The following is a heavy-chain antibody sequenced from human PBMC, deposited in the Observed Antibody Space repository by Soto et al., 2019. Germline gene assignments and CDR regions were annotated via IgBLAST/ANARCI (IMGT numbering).Heavy chain of an antibody. CDR3: APLPILAGSWGFDY. D-gene: IGHD3-9*01. J-gene: IGHJ4*02. V-gene: IGHV3-30-3*01. CDR2: ISYDGSNK. CDR1: GFTFSSYA. Sequence: QVQLVESGGGVVQPGRSLRLSCAASGFTFSSYAMHWVRQAPGKGLEWVAVISYDGSNKYYADSVKGLFTITRDNSKNTLHLPINSLRAADTAVYYCAPLPILAGSWGFDYWGQGTLVTVSS.